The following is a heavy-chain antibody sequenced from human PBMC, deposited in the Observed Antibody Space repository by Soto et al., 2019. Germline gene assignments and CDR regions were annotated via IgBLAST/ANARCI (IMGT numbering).Heavy chain of an antibody. V-gene: IGHV1-46*01. CDR1: GHTFTSYY. Sequence: GASVKVSCKASGHTFTSYYLHWVRQAPGQGLEWMGIINPSGGSTAYAQKFQGRVTMTRDTSTSTVYMELSSLRSEDTAVYFCARGSSGWYSWLDPWAQGTLVTVSS. CDR3: ARGSSGWYSWLDP. J-gene: IGHJ5*02. D-gene: IGHD6-19*01. CDR2: INPSGGST.